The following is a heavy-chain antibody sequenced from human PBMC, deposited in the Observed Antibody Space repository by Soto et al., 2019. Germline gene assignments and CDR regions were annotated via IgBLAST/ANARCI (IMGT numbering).Heavy chain of an antibody. CDR2: IIPIFGTA. V-gene: IGHV1-69*13. Sequence: SVKVSCKASGGTFSSYAIGWVRQAPGQGLEWMGGIIPIFGTANYAQKFQGRVTITADESTSTAYMELSSLRSEDTAVYYCASRYLEYCFSSACSAPYDYWGQGALVTVSS. D-gene: IGHD2-2*01. J-gene: IGHJ4*02. CDR1: GGTFSSYA. CDR3: ASRYLEYCFSSACSAPYDY.